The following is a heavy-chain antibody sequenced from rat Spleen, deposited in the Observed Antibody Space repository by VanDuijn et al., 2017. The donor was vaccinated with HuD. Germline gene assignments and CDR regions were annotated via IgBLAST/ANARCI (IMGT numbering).Heavy chain of an antibody. D-gene: IGHD1-9*01. Sequence: QVQLKETGPDLVQLTQTLSITCTVSGFSLTTYNVHWVRQPPGKGLEWMGAMWNGGGTDYHSAIKSRLSISRDTSKSQDFLKMNSLQTEDTAMYFCARIDPYYGYNYDWYFDFWGPGTMVTVSS. J-gene: IGHJ1*01. CDR3: ARIDPYYGYNYDWYFDF. CDR2: MWNGGGT. V-gene: IGHV2-64*01. CDR1: GFSLTTYN.